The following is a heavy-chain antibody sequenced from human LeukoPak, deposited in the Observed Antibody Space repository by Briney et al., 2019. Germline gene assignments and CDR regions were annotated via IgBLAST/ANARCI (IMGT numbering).Heavy chain of an antibody. CDR1: GFTLSNYW. J-gene: IGHJ4*02. Sequence: GGSLRLSCAASGFTLSNYWMNGVRQAPGKGMEWVAIIEKDGSEILYVDSVKGRFTISRDNAKNSLYLQMNSLRAEDTADCAAGAGWPIDWWGQGTLVTVSS. CDR3: GAGWPIDW. V-gene: IGHV3-7*01. D-gene: IGHD2-15*01. CDR2: IEKDGSEI.